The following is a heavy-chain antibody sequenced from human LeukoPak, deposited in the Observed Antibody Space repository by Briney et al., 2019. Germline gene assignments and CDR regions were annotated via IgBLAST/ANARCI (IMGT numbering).Heavy chain of an antibody. V-gene: IGHV3-30*01. CDR1: GFTFSSYV. J-gene: IGHJ5*02. D-gene: IGHD2-2*01. Sequence: PGGPLRLSCAASGFTFSSYVMLWVRQPPGKGLEWVAFISYDGSNIYYAHSVKGRFIISRDNSKNTLYLQMNSLRAEGTGVYYCARDKREFVVVPAAWGGFDPWGEGTLVTVSS. CDR2: ISYDGSNI. CDR3: ARDKREFVVVPAAWGGFDP.